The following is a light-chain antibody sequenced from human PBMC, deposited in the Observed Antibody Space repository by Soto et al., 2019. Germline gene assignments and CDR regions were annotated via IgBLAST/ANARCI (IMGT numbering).Light chain of an antibody. J-gene: IGKJ1*01. Sequence: ELVLTQSPGTLSFSPGERATLSCRASQSVSNNYLAWYQQKPGQAPRLLIYGASNRATGIPDRFSGSGSGTDFTLTISRLEPEDFAVDYCQQYGSSGTFGQGTKVDIK. CDR2: GAS. V-gene: IGKV3-20*01. CDR3: QQYGSSGT. CDR1: QSVSNNY.